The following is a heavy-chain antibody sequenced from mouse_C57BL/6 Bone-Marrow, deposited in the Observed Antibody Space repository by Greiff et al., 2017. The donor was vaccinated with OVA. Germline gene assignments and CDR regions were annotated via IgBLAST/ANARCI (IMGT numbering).Heavy chain of an antibody. Sequence: EVMLVESGGGLVQPGGSLKLSCAASGFTFSDYYMYWVRQTPEKRLEWVAYISNGGGSTYYPDTVKGRFTISRDNAKNTLYLQMSRLKSEDTAMYYCARHDITTVVALDYWGQGTTLTVSS. CDR1: GFTFSDYY. J-gene: IGHJ2*01. V-gene: IGHV5-12*01. CDR2: ISNGGGST. CDR3: ARHDITTVVALDY. D-gene: IGHD1-1*01.